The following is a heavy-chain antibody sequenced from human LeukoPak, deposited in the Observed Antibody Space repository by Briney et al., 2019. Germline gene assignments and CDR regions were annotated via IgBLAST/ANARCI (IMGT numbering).Heavy chain of an antibody. D-gene: IGHD3-10*01. CDR3: ARNLGYYGSGSSFY. V-gene: IGHV4-59*01. J-gene: IGHJ4*02. Sequence: SETLSLTCTVSGGSISSYYWSWIRQPPGKGLEWIGYIYYSGSTNYNPSLKSRVTISVDTSKNQFSLKLSSVTAADTAVYYCARNLGYYGSGSSFYWGQGTLVTVSS. CDR2: IYYSGST. CDR1: GGSISSYY.